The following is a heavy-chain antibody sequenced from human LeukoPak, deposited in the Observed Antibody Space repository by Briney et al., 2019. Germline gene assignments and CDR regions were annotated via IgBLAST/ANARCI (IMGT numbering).Heavy chain of an antibody. CDR1: GFTFSSYG. CDR3: AKWEGYYFDY. Sequence: GGSLRLSCAASGFTFSSYGMHWVRQAPGKGLEWVAVISYDGSNKYYADSVKGRFTISRDNSRNTLYLQMNSLRAEDTAVYYCAKWEGYYFDYWGQGTLVTVSS. D-gene: IGHD1-26*01. CDR2: ISYDGSNK. J-gene: IGHJ4*02. V-gene: IGHV3-30*18.